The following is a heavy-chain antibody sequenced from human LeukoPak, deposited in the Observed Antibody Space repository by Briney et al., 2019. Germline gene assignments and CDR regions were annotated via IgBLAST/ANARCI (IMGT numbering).Heavy chain of an antibody. CDR2: IYYSGST. V-gene: IGHV4-39*07. CDR3: ARQIYDGRSD. Sequence: SETLSLTCTVSGGSISSSSYYWGWIRQPPGKGLEWIGSIYYSGSTYYNPSLKSRVTISVDTSKNQFSLKLSSVTAADTAVYYCARQIYDGRSDWGQGTLVTVSS. CDR1: GGSISSSSYY. J-gene: IGHJ4*02. D-gene: IGHD3-16*01.